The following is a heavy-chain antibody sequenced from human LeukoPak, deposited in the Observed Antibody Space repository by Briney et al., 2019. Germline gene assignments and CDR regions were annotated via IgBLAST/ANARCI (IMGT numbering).Heavy chain of an antibody. D-gene: IGHD6-19*01. CDR3: TREDRYSSGWYSGSPRDYYYGMDV. CDR2: IRSKAYGGTT. J-gene: IGHJ6*02. V-gene: IGHV3-49*04. CDR1: GFTFSNAW. Sequence: PGGSLRLSCAASGFTFSNAWMSWVRQAPGKGLEWVGFIRSKAYGGTTEYAASVKGRFTISRDDSKSIAYLQMNSLKTEDTAVYYCTREDRYSSGWYSGSPRDYYYGMDVWGQGTTVTVSS.